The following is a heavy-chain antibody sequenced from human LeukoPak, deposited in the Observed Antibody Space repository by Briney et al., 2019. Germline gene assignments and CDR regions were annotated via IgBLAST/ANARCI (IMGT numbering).Heavy chain of an antibody. Sequence: GASVKVSCKASGYTFTSYGVSWVRQAPGQGLEWMGWISAYNGNTNYAQKLQGRVTMTTDTSTSTAYMELRSLRSDDTAVYYCARGPYYYDSSGYYFGYWGQGTLVTVSS. J-gene: IGHJ4*02. CDR1: GYTFTSYG. V-gene: IGHV1-18*01. CDR2: ISAYNGNT. CDR3: ARGPYYYDSSGYYFGY. D-gene: IGHD3-22*01.